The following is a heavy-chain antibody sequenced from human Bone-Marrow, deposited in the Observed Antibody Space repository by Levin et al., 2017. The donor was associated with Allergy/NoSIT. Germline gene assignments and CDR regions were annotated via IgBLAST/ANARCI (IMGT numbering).Heavy chain of an antibody. D-gene: IGHD6-19*01. Sequence: GGSLRLSCAASGFSLSNYWMTWVRQAPGKGLEWVANIKKDGTDKYYVDSVKGRFTISRDNAKNSLYLQMNSLRAEDTAVYYCARDDFDAYSSGWFANWGQGTLVTVSS. V-gene: IGHV3-7*01. CDR3: ARDDFDAYSSGWFAN. CDR2: IKKDGTDK. J-gene: IGHJ4*02. CDR1: GFSLSNYW.